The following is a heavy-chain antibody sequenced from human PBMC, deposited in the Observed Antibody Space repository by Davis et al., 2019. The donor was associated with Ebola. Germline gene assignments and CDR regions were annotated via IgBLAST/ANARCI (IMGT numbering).Heavy chain of an antibody. CDR3: AKDRWAGYSYGRGDY. V-gene: IGHV3-30*18. CDR2: ISYDGSNK. CDR1: GFTFSSYG. Sequence: PGGSLRLSCAASGFTFSSYGMHWVRQAPGKGLEWVAVISYDGSNKYYADSVKGRFTISRDNSKNTLYLQMNSLRAEDTAVYYCAKDRWAGYSYGRGDYWGQGTLVTVSS. J-gene: IGHJ4*02. D-gene: IGHD5-18*01.